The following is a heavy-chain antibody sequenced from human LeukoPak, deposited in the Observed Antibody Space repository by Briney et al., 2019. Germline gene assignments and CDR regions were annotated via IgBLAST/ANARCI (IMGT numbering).Heavy chain of an antibody. CDR3: AKDGGLWVSAHWGDS. CDR1: GFTFSSYP. V-gene: IGHV3-23*01. Sequence: GGSLRLSCVVSGFTFSSYPMSWVRQAPGKGLEWVSVISESGDVTHYADSVKGRFTVSRDDSKNTLYLQMNSLRAEDTAVYYCAKDGGLWVSAHWGDSWGRGTLVTVSS. D-gene: IGHD7-27*01. CDR2: ISESGDVT. J-gene: IGHJ4*02.